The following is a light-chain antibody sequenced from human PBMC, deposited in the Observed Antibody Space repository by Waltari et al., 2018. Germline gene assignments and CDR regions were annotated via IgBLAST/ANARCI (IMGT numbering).Light chain of an antibody. J-gene: IGLJ3*02. V-gene: IGLV4-69*01. Sequence: LVLTQSPSASASLGASVTLTCSLPGEYSAYAIPWHPHLPLKGPRFLMTVNSDGSHKKGDGISDRFSGSSSDLDRYLIISRLQADDEADYFCQTWGTGFQVFGSGTKLTVL. CDR3: QTWGTGFQV. CDR2: VNSDGSH. CDR1: GEYSAYA.